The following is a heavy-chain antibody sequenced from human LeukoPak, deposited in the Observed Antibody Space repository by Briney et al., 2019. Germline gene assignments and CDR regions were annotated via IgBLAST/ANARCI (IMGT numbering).Heavy chain of an antibody. J-gene: IGHJ4*02. V-gene: IGHV4-34*01. CDR2: INQSGST. CDR3: ATSTLTL. CDR1: GGSFSDYS. D-gene: IGHD4/OR15-4a*01. Sequence: PSETLSLTCAVYGGSFSDYSWSWIRQPPGKGLKWIGEINQSGSTNYNPSLKSRVTISVDTSKNQFSLKLSSVTAADAAMYYCATSTLTLWGRGTQVTVSS.